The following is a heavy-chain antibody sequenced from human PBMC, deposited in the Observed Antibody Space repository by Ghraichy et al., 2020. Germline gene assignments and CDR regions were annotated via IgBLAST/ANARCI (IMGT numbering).Heavy chain of an antibody. J-gene: IGHJ5*01. D-gene: IGHD1-26*01. CDR2: IYSSGST. V-gene: IGHV4-4*07. CDR1: GGSISSYY. CDR3: ARDRIVGAGWFDS. Sequence: SETLSLTCTVSGGSISSYYWSWIRQPAGKGLGWIGRIYSSGSTNYNPSLKSRVTMSVDTSKNQFSLKLISVTAADTAVYYCARDRIVGAGWFDSWGQGTLVTVSS.